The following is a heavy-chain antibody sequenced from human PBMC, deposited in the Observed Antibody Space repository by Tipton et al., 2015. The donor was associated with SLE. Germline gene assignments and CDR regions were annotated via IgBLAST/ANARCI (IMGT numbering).Heavy chain of an antibody. CDR2: IYYSGST. CDR1: GGSISSSSYY. V-gene: IGHV4-61*05. Sequence: TLSLTCTVSGGSISSSSYYWGWIRQPPGKGLEWIGYIYYSGSTNYNPSRKSRVTISVDTSKNQFSLKLSSVTAADTAVYYCARDRGGSSWGGDWFDPWGQGTLVTVSS. CDR3: ARDRGGSSWGGDWFDP. D-gene: IGHD6-13*01. J-gene: IGHJ5*02.